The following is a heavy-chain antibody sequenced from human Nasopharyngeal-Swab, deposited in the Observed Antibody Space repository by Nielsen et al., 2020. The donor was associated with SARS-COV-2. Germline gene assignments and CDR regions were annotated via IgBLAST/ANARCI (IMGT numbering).Heavy chain of an antibody. CDR2: ISYDGSNK. V-gene: IGHV3-30-3*01. J-gene: IGHJ6*02. D-gene: IGHD6-13*01. Sequence: SLKLSCAASGFTFSSYAMHWVRQAPGKGLEWVAVISYDGSNKYYADSVKGRFTISRDNSKNTLYLQMNSLRAEDTAVYYCATSAADRYYYYGMDVWGQGTTVTVSS. CDR1: GFTFSSYA. CDR3: ATSAADRYYYYGMDV.